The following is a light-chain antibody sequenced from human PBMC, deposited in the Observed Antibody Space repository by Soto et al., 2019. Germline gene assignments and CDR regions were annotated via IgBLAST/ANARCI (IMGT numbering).Light chain of an antibody. CDR2: DAS. V-gene: IGKV3-11*01. CDR1: QSVSNY. CDR3: QQRSNWPPFT. Sequence: DIVWTQSPATLSLSPRERATLSCRSSQSVSNYLAWYQQKPGQAPRLLIYDASNRATDIPARFSGSGSGTDFTLTISSLKPEDFAVYYCQQRSNWPPFTVGQGGRLEIK. J-gene: IGKJ5*01.